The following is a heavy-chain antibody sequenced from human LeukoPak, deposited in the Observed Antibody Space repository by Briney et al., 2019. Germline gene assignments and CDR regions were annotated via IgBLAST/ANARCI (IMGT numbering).Heavy chain of an antibody. CDR1: GFTFSSYW. V-gene: IGHV3-7*03. D-gene: IGHD4-11*01. CDR2: IKTDGSEK. Sequence: GGSLRLSCEASGFTFSSYWMSWVRQAPGKGLEWVANIKTDGSEKYYVDSVKGRFTISRDNAKNSLYLQMNSLRAEDTAVYYCARGDFPDYSNYGDWGQGTLVTVSS. CDR3: ARGDFPDYSNYGD. J-gene: IGHJ4*02.